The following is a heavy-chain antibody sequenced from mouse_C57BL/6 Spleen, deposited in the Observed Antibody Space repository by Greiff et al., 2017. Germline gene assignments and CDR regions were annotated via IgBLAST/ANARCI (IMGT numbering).Heavy chain of an antibody. J-gene: IGHJ4*01. V-gene: IGHV1-22*01. Sequence: VQLQQSGPELVKPGASVKMSCKASGYTFTDYNMHWVKQSHGKSLEWIGYINPNNGGTSYNQKFKGKATLTVNKSSSTAYMELRSLTSEDSAVYYCAINWDGGYAMDYWGQGTSVTVSS. CDR2: INPNNGGT. D-gene: IGHD4-1*02. CDR3: AINWDGGYAMDY. CDR1: GYTFTDYN.